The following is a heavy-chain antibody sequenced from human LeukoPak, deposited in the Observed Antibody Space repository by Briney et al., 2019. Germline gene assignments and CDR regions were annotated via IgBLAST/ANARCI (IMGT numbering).Heavy chain of an antibody. J-gene: IGHJ3*02. CDR1: GYTFTSYY. CDR3: ARDLIVGGWAFDI. CDR2: INPSGGST. V-gene: IGHV1-46*01. D-gene: IGHD1-26*01. Sequence: ASVKVSCKXSGYTFTSYYMHWVRQAPGQGLEWMGIINPSGGSTSYAQKFQGRVTMTRDTSTSTVYTELSSLRSEDTAVYYCARDLIVGGWAFDIWGQGTMVTVSS.